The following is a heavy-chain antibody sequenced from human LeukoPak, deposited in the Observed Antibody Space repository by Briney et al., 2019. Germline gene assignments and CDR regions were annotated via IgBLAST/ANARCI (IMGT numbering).Heavy chain of an antibody. D-gene: IGHD3-10*01. CDR2: TKQGGSEK. Sequence: PGGSLRLSCVASGFTFGSYWMSWVRQAPGKGLEWVANTKQGGSEKYYVDSVKGRFTISRDNAKNSLYLQMNSLRAEDTAVYYCARVTTSGSYKFDNWGQGTLVTVSS. CDR1: GFTFGSYW. CDR3: ARVTTSGSYKFDN. J-gene: IGHJ4*02. V-gene: IGHV3-7*03.